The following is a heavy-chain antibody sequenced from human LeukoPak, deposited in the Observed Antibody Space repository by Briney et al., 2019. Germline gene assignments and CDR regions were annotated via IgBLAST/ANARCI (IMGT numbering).Heavy chain of an antibody. CDR2: MNRDGSEK. D-gene: IGHD3-16*01. CDR1: GFTFSSYA. V-gene: IGHV3-7*01. CDR3: ARDGGIIRFGGQDV. Sequence: GGSLRLSCAASGFTFSSYAMSWVRQAPGKGLEWVANMNRDGSEKNYVDSIKGRFTISRDNAANSLYLQMNSLRVEDTAVYYCARDGGIIRFGGQDVWGQGTTVIVS. J-gene: IGHJ6*02.